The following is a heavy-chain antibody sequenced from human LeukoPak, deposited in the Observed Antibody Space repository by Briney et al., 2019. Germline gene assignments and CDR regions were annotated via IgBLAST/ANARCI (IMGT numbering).Heavy chain of an antibody. Sequence: GGSLRLSCAASGSTFSSYAMSWVRQAPGKGLEWVSAISGSGGSTYYADSVKGRFTISRDNAKNSLYLQMNSLRAEDTAVYYCARSVDIDYWGQGTLVTVSS. CDR3: ARSVDIDY. CDR1: GSTFSSYA. J-gene: IGHJ4*02. CDR2: ISGSGGST. V-gene: IGHV3-23*01. D-gene: IGHD5-12*01.